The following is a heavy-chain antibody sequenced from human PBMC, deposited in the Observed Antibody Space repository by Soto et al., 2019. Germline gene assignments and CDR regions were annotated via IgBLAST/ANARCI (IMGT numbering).Heavy chain of an antibody. Sequence: PGGFLRLSCAASGFIFSDYWMNWVRQAPGKGLEWVASMKYDGREKMYVDSVKGRFTISRDNAKSSLYLQMASLRAEDTAVYFCARDGVAPGLYFDYWGQGTQVTVSS. V-gene: IGHV3-7*05. J-gene: IGHJ4*02. CDR3: ARDGVAPGLYFDY. D-gene: IGHD6-13*01. CDR1: GFIFSDYW. CDR2: MKYDGREK.